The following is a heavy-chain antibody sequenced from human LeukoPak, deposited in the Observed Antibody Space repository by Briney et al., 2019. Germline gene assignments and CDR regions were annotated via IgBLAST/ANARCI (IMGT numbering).Heavy chain of an antibody. Sequence: GASVKVSCKASRYTFTGYYMHWVRQAPGQGLEWMGWINPNSGGTNYAQKFQGRVTMTRDTSISTAYMELSRLRSDDTAVYYCARTEYYYDSSGHPRSNAFDIWGQGTMVTVSS. J-gene: IGHJ3*02. D-gene: IGHD3-22*01. CDR1: RYTFTGYY. CDR2: INPNSGGT. CDR3: ARTEYYYDSSGHPRSNAFDI. V-gene: IGHV1-2*02.